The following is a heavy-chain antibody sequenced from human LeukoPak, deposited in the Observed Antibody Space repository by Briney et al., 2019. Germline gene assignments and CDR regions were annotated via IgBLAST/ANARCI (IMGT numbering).Heavy chain of an antibody. CDR2: ISGSGGST. CDR3: ARDFRAVADNAFDI. V-gene: IGHV3-23*01. CDR1: GFTFSSYA. J-gene: IGHJ3*02. D-gene: IGHD6-19*01. Sequence: GGSLRLSCAASGFTFSSYAMSWVRQAPGKGLEWVSAISGSGGSTYYADSVKGRFTISRDNAKNSLYLQMNSLRAEDTAVYYCARDFRAVADNAFDIWGQGTMVTVSS.